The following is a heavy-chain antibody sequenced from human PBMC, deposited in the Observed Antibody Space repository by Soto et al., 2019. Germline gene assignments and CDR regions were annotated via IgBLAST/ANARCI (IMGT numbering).Heavy chain of an antibody. J-gene: IGHJ4*02. Sequence: SETLSLTCAVSGGSISSYYWSWIRQPPGKGLEWIGYIYYSGSTSYNPSLKSRVTISVDTSKNQFSLKVSSVTAADTAAYYCARDYYGSGSPPLGYWGQGTLVTVSS. CDR1: GGSISSYY. V-gene: IGHV4-59*01. CDR3: ARDYYGSGSPPLGY. CDR2: IYYSGST. D-gene: IGHD3-10*01.